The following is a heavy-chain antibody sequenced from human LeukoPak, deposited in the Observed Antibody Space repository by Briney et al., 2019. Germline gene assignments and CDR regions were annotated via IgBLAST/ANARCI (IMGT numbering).Heavy chain of an antibody. V-gene: IGHV3-30-3*01. CDR3: AKDETYYYGSGSYSSTIDY. Sequence: PGGSLRLSCAASGFTFSRSPMHWVRQPPGEGLQWVTVISSDGGDRFYADSVKGRFTVSRDNSKNTLYLQMNSLRAEDTAVYYCAKDETYYYGSGSYSSTIDYWGQGTLVTVSS. CDR1: GFTFSRSP. CDR2: ISSDGGDR. J-gene: IGHJ4*02. D-gene: IGHD3-10*01.